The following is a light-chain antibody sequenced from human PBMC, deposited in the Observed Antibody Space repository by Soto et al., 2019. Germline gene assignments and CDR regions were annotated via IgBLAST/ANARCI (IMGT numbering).Light chain of an antibody. CDR2: DVT. CDR3: CSYAGSYTFDV. Sequence: QSALTQPRSVSGSPGQSVTISCTGTSSDVGGYNYVSWYQQHPGKATKLMIYDVTKRPSGVPDRFSGSKSGNTASLTISGLQAEDEADYYCCSYAGSYTFDVFGTGTKLTVL. J-gene: IGLJ1*01. V-gene: IGLV2-11*01. CDR1: SSDVGGYNY.